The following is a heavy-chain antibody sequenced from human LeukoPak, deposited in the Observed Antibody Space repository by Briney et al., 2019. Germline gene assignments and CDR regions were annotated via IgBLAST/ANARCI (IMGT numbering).Heavy chain of an antibody. CDR1: GFTFSNAW. CDR2: ISSSSSYI. D-gene: IGHD4-17*01. Sequence: GGSLRLSCAASGFTFSNAWMSWVRQAPGKGLEWVSSISSSSSYIYYADSVKGRFTISRDNAKNSLYLQMNSLRAEDTAVYYCASYTVTDPPDWGQGTLVTVSS. V-gene: IGHV3-21*01. J-gene: IGHJ4*02. CDR3: ASYTVTDPPD.